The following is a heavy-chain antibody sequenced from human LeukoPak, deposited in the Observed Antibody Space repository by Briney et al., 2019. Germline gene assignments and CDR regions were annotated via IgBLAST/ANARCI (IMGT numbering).Heavy chain of an antibody. J-gene: IGHJ4*02. CDR1: GFTFVDYA. Sequence: GGSLRLSCAASGFTFVDYAMHWVRQVPGKGLEWVSLINSVGNKTDYADSVKGRFTISRDNSKNSLYLQMNTLRTEDTAFYYCAKADCSSSSCYTVDNWGQGTLVTVSS. D-gene: IGHD2-2*02. CDR2: INSVGNKT. V-gene: IGHV3-43*01. CDR3: AKADCSSSSCYTVDN.